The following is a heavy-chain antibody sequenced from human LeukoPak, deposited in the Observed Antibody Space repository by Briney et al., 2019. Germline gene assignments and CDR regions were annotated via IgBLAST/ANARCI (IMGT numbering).Heavy chain of an antibody. CDR2: IKQDGSEK. J-gene: IGHJ4*02. V-gene: IGHV3-7*03. CDR3: ASAIATRYFDY. CDR1: GFTSSSYW. Sequence: GGSLRLSCAASGFTSSSYWMSWVRQAPGKGLEWVANIKQDGSEKYYVDSVKGRFTISRDNAKNSLYLQMNSLRAEDTAVYYCASAIATRYFDYWGQGTLVTVSS. D-gene: IGHD6-6*01.